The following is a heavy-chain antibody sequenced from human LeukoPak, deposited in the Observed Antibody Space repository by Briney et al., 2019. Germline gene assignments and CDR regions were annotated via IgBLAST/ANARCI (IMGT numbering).Heavy chain of an antibody. V-gene: IGHV3-33*01. Sequence: GRSLRLSCAASGFTFSSYGMHWVRQAPGKGLEWVAVIWYDGSNKYYADSVKGRFTISRDNSKDTLYLQMNSLRAEDTAVYYCARGARRGSPAVHWGQGTLVTVSS. CDR3: ARGARRGSPAVH. CDR2: IWYDGSNK. CDR1: GFTFSSYG. D-gene: IGHD1-14*01. J-gene: IGHJ1*01.